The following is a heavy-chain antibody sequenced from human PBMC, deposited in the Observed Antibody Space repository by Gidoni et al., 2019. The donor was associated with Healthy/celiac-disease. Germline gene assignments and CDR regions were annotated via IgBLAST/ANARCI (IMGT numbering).Heavy chain of an antibody. CDR1: ASSFTTYW. Sequence: EVQLVQSGAEVTQPVSSLRISLTGSASSFTTYWFSWVRQMPGKGLEWMGRIDPSYSYTNYSPSFQGHVTISADKSISTAYLQWSSLKASDTAMYYCARLPPEHNIAVAGPEDYWGQGTLVTVSS. CDR2: IDPSYSYT. J-gene: IGHJ4*02. V-gene: IGHV5-10-1*03. D-gene: IGHD6-19*01. CDR3: ARLPPEHNIAVAGPEDY.